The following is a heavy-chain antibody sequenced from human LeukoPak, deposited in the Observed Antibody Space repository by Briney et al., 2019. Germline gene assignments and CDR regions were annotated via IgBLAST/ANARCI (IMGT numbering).Heavy chain of an antibody. CDR2: IIPILGIA. V-gene: IGHV1-69*04. CDR3: ARPTGDDSSGYYYY. CDR1: GYTFTSYG. J-gene: IGHJ4*02. Sequence: ASVKVSCKASGYTFTSYGISWVRQAPGQGLEWMGRIIPILGIANYAQKFQGRVTITADKSTSTAYMELSSLRSEGTAVYYCARPTGDDSSGYYYYWGQGTLVTVSS. D-gene: IGHD3-22*01.